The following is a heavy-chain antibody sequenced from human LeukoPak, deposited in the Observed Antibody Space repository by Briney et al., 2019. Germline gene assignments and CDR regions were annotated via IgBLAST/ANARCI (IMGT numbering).Heavy chain of an antibody. CDR2: ISGSGYST. J-gene: IGHJ4*02. D-gene: IGHD3-22*01. CDR3: AKENNHYYHSNFFDY. V-gene: IGHV3-23*01. CDR1: GFTFNNYA. Sequence: GGSLRLSCAASGFTFNNYAMNWVRQAPGKGPEWVSAISGSGYSTYYADSVKGRFTISRDNSKNTLSLQMNSLRAEDTAVYYCAKENNHYYHSNFFDYWGQGTLVTVSS.